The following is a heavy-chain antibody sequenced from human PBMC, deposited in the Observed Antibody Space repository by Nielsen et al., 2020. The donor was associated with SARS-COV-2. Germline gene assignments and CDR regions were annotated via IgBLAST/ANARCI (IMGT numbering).Heavy chain of an antibody. Sequence: GESLKISCAASGFTFDDYGMSWVRQAPGKGLEWVSGINWNGGSTGYADSVKGRFTISRDNAKNSLYLQMNSLRAEDTALYYCAKASEWELLGFDPWGQGTLVTVSS. V-gene: IGHV3-20*04. CDR3: AKASEWELLGFDP. CDR2: INWNGGST. CDR1: GFTFDDYG. J-gene: IGHJ5*02. D-gene: IGHD1-26*01.